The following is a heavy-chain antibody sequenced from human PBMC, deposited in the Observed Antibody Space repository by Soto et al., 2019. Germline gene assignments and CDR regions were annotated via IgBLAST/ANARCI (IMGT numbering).Heavy chain of an antibody. J-gene: IGHJ4*02. CDR1: GFTFSAYA. D-gene: IGHD3-3*01. CDR3: ATRIFGVEY. Sequence: EVQLLESGGGLVQPGGSLRLSCAASGFTFSAYAMSWVRQAPGEGLEWVSAISGTSPSTYYADSVQGRFSISTDSSRKTLFLQMNTLRAEDTAVYFCATRIFGVEYWCQGTLVTVSS. V-gene: IGHV3-23*01. CDR2: ISGTSPST.